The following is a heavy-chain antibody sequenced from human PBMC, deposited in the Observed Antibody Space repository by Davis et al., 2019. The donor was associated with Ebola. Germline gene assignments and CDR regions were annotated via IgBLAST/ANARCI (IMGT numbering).Heavy chain of an antibody. V-gene: IGHV3-30*04. D-gene: IGHD3-10*01. CDR2: ISYDGSNK. Sequence: GGSLRLSCAASAFTFSSYAMHWVRQAPGKGLEWVAVISYDGSNKYYADSVKGRFTISRDNSKNTLYLQMNSLRAEDTAVYYCARDPAAYYGSGSSPGYWGQGTLVTVSS. CDR3: ARDPAAYYGSGSSPGY. J-gene: IGHJ4*02. CDR1: AFTFSSYA.